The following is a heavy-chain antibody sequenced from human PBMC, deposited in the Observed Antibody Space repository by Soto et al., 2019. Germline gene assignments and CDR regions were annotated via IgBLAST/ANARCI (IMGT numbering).Heavy chain of an antibody. CDR2: IYHSGST. D-gene: IGHD3-10*01. CDR1: GGSISGSNW. CDR3: ASSTAGVALSWFDP. V-gene: IGHV4-4*02. J-gene: IGHJ5*02. Sequence: PSETLSLTCAVSGGSISGSNWWSWVRQPPGKGLEWIGEIYHSGSTNYNPSLKSRVTISVDKSKNQFSLKLSSVTAADTAVYHCASSTAGVALSWFDPWGQGTLVTVSS.